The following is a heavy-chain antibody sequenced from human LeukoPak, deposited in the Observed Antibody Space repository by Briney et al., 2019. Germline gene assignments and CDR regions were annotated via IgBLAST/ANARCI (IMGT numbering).Heavy chain of an antibody. CDR1: GFTFSSYA. J-gene: IGHJ5*02. D-gene: IGHD4-17*01. CDR3: AREGRNGANWFDP. CDR2: IYSGGST. Sequence: PGGSLRLSCAASGFTFSSYAMSWVRQAPGKGLEWVSVIYSGGSTYYADSVKGRFTISRDNSKNTLYLQMNSLRAEDTAVYYCAREGRNGANWFDPWGQGTLVTVSS. V-gene: IGHV3-53*01.